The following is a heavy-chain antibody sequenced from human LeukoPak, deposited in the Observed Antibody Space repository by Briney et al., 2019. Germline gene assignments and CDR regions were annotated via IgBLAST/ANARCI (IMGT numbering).Heavy chain of an antibody. V-gene: IGHV3-21*01. Sequence: GGSLRLSCAASGFTFSAYSMNWVRQAPGQGLEWVSSITSSSSSTYHADSVKGRFTISRDNAKNSLYLQMNILRAEDTAVYFCARFETCQCDDVFDIWGQGTMVTVSS. CDR1: GFTFSAYS. CDR3: ARFETCQCDDVFDI. D-gene: IGHD3-9*01. CDR2: ITSSSSST. J-gene: IGHJ3*02.